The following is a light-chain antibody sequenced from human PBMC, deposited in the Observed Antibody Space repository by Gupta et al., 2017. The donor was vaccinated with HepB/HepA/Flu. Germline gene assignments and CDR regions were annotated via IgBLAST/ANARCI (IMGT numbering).Light chain of an antibody. CDR3: PAWDSSNDRLV. Sequence: SSVLTQPPSVSVAPGETARITCGGNNIGSKSVHWYQQKSGQAPVMVIHYDSDRPSGIPERFSGSNSGTTATLTISRVEAGDEADYYCPAWDSSNDRLVFGGGTKLTVL. V-gene: IGLV3-21*04. J-gene: IGLJ3*02. CDR2: YDS. CDR1: NIGSKS.